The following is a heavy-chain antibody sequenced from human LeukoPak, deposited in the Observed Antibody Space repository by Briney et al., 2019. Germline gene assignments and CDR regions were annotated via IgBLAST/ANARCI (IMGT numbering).Heavy chain of an antibody. CDR3: AREDVGAAAGNNPDY. CDR2: IIPIFGTA. V-gene: IGHV1-69*05. CDR1: GGTFSSYA. J-gene: IGHJ4*02. Sequence: SVKVSCKASGGTFSSYAISWVRQAPGQGLEWMGMIIPIFGTANYAQKFQGRVTITTDESTSTAYMELSSLRSEDTAVYYCAREDVGAAAGNNPDYWGQGTLVTVSS. D-gene: IGHD6-13*01.